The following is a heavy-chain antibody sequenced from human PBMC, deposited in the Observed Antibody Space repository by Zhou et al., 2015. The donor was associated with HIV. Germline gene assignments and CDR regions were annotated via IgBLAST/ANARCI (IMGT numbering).Heavy chain of an antibody. Sequence: QVQVVQSGAEVKKPGSSVKVSCKASGGTFSSYAISWVRQAPGQGLEWMGGIIPIFGTANYAQKFQGRVTITADESTSTAYMELSSLRSEDTAVYYCARDRREAAPSYYYYYYGMDVWGQGTTVTVSS. D-gene: IGHD6-13*01. CDR3: ARDRREAAPSYYYYYYGMDV. V-gene: IGHV1-69*01. CDR2: IIPIFGTA. CDR1: GGTFSSYA. J-gene: IGHJ6*02.